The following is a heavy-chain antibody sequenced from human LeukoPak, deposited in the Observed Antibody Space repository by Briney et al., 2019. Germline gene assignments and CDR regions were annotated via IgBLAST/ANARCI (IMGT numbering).Heavy chain of an antibody. CDR1: GFTFSSYW. V-gene: IGHV3-7*01. Sequence: PGGSLRLSCAASGFTFSSYWMSWVRQAPGKGLEWVANIKQDGSEKYYVDSVKGRFTISRDNAKNSLYLQMNSLRAEDTAVYYCARSIFSSSGYYYYYYMDVWGKGTTVTISS. J-gene: IGHJ6*03. D-gene: IGHD3-22*01. CDR3: ARSIFSSSGYYYYYYMDV. CDR2: IKQDGSEK.